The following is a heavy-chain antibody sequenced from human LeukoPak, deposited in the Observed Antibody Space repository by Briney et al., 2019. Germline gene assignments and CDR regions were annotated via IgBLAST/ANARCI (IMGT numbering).Heavy chain of an antibody. J-gene: IGHJ5*02. CDR2: IIPIFGTA. V-gene: IGHV1-69*01. CDR1: GGTFSSYA. CDR3: ARDKSFFYDFEQMNWFDP. Sequence: SVKVSCKASGGTFSSYAISWVRQAPGQGLEWMGGIIPIFGTANYAQKFQGRVTITADESTSTAYMELSSLRSEDTAVYYCARDKSFFYDFEQMNWFDPWGQGTLVTVSS. D-gene: IGHD3-3*01.